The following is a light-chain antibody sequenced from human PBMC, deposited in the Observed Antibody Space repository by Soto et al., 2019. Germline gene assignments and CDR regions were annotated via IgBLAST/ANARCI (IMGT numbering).Light chain of an antibody. CDR3: ASFTTTSTRV. CDR1: SSDIGSYNY. V-gene: IGLV2-14*01. Sequence: QSALTQPASVSGSPGQSITVSCTGTSSDIGSYNYVSWYQQHPGKAPKLIIYEVNNRPSGVSNRFSGSKSGDTASLTVSGLQAEDEADYYCASFTTTSTRVFGTGTKVPS. CDR2: EVN. J-gene: IGLJ1*01.